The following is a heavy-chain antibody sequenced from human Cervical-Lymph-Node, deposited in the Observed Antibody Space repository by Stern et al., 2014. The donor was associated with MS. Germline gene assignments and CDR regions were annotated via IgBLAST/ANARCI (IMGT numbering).Heavy chain of an antibody. CDR1: GFIFSNYA. V-gene: IGHV3-30*01. CDR2: VSSDGANT. Sequence: QMQLVQSGGGVVQPGRSLRLSCAASGFIFSNYAMHWVRQPPGEGLEWVAVVSSDGANTYFADSVKGRFTISRDNSKNTLYLQMNSLKIEDTAIYYGASQIWGQGTMVTVSS. J-gene: IGHJ3*02. CDR3: ASQI.